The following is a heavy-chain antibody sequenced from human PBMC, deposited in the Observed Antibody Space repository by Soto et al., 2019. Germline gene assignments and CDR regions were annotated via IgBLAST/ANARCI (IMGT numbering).Heavy chain of an antibody. J-gene: IGHJ6*02. CDR3: ARLPGDIVAKNYYYYYGMDV. CDR2: INHSGST. Sequence: QVQLQQWGAGLLKPSETLSLTCAVYGGSFSGYYWSWIRQPPGKGLEWIGEINHSGSTNYNPSLKSRVTISVDTSKNQFSLQLSSVTGADTAVYYCARLPGDIVAKNYYYYYGMDVWGQGTTVTFSS. CDR1: GGSFSGYY. D-gene: IGHD5-12*01. V-gene: IGHV4-34*01.